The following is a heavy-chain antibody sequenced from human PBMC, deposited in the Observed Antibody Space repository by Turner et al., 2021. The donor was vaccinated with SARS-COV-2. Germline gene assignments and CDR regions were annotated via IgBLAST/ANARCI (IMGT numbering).Heavy chain of an antibody. J-gene: IGHJ5*02. CDR3: ARGFLEWFVSPFDP. V-gene: IGHV1-2*02. CDR2: MNPNSGGT. D-gene: IGHD3-3*01. Sequence: QAQLVQSGAEVKKPGASVKVSCKASGYTFTGYDINWMRQATGQGLEWMGWMNPNSGGTEYAQKFQCRVTMTRATSISTAYMELSGLKSDDTAVYYCARGFLEWFVSPFDPWGQGTLVTVSS. CDR1: GYTFTGYD.